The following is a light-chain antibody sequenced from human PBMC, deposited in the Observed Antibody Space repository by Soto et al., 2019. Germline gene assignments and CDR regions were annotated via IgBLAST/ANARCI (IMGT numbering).Light chain of an antibody. J-gene: IGKJ1*01. CDR3: QQRSNWRRT. CDR2: DAS. Sequence: EIVLTQSPATLSLSPGERATLSCRASQSVSSYLAWYQQKPGQAPRLLIYDASNRATGIPARLSGSGSGTEFTLTISSLEPEDFAVYYCQQRSNWRRTFGQGTKVEIK. CDR1: QSVSSY. V-gene: IGKV3-11*01.